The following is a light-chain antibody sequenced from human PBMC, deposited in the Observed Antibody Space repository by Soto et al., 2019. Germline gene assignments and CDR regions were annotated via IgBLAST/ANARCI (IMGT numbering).Light chain of an antibody. V-gene: IGLV2-23*02. CDR2: EVK. CDR3: FSYVGGDSWV. CDR1: SSDVGSYNL. J-gene: IGLJ3*02. Sequence: QSALTQPASVSGSPGQSITISCTGTSSDVGSYNLVSWYQQHPGTAPRLMIYEVKKRTIAVSNRFSGSKSGNTASLTISGIRAEDEADYYCFSYVGGDSWVFGGGTKVTVL.